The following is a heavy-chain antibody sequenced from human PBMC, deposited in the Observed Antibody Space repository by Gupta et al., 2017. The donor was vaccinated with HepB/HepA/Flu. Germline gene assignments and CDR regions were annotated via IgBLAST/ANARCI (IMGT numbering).Heavy chain of an antibody. CDR1: GVPFREYA. V-gene: IGHV3-23*01. J-gene: IGHJ4*02. CDR2: ISGSGGAT. Sequence: EVQLLESGGGLVQPGGSLGLSFAAFGVPFREYAMRWVRQAPGKGLEGVSAISGSGGATYYADSAKGRFTISRDNAKNTLSLQMNSLRAEDTALYFCAKAVRMGAVAGPRDYWGQGTLVTVSS. D-gene: IGHD6-19*01. CDR3: AKAVRMGAVAGPRDY.